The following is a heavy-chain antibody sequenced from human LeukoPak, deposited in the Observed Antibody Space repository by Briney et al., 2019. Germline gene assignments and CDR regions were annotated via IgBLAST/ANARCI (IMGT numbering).Heavy chain of an antibody. J-gene: IGHJ4*02. D-gene: IGHD3-22*01. CDR2: VNTNTGNP. CDR3: VTNFDSSGYFGY. CDR1: GYTFTRNT. Sequence: ASVTVSFKASGYTFTRNTINWVRQAPGQGLEWMGWVNTNTGNPTYAQGFTGRFVFSSDTSVSTAYLQIGSLKAEDTAVYYCVTNFDSSGYFGYWGQGTLVTVSS. V-gene: IGHV7-4-1*01.